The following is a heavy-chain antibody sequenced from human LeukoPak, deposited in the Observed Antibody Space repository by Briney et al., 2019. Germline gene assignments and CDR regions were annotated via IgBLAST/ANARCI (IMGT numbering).Heavy chain of an antibody. J-gene: IGHJ4*02. D-gene: IGHD4-17*01. Sequence: GGSLRLSCAASGFTFSSYSMNWVRQAPGKGLEWVSSISSSSSYIYYADSVKGRFTISRDNAKNSLYLQMNSLRAEDTAVYYCARDSDYGDYFDYWGQGTLVTVSS. CDR1: GFTFSSYS. V-gene: IGHV3-21*01. CDR2: ISSSSSYI. CDR3: ARDSDYGDYFDY.